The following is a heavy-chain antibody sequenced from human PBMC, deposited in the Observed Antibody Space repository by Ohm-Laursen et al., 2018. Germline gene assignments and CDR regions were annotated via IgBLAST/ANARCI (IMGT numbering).Heavy chain of an antibody. CDR3: AKYSGVALDV. CDR2: ISGSGGST. CDR1: GFTFSSYE. D-gene: IGHD3-10*01. Sequence: GSLRLSCTASGFTFSSYEMNWVRQAPGKGLEWVSAISGSGGSTYYADSVKGRFTISRDNSKNTLYLQMNSLRAEDTAVYYCAKYSGVALDVWGQGTTVTVSS. J-gene: IGHJ6*02. V-gene: IGHV3-23*01.